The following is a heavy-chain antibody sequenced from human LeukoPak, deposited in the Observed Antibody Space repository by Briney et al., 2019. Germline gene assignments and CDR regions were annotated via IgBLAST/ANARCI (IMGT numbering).Heavy chain of an antibody. Sequence: KPSETLSLTCSVSGGSISTYYWSWIRQHPGKGLEWIGYIYYSGSTYYNPSLKSRVTISVDTSKNQFSLKLSSVTAADTAVYYCAGVGGQFWFDPWGQGTLVTVSS. CDR1: GGSISTYY. V-gene: IGHV4-59*06. CDR3: AGVGGQFWFDP. J-gene: IGHJ5*02. D-gene: IGHD2-15*01. CDR2: IYYSGST.